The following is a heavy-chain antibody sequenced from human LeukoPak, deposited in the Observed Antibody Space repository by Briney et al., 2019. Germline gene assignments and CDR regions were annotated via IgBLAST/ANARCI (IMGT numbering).Heavy chain of an antibody. Sequence: PSETLSLTCAVYGGSFSGYYWSWIRQPPGKGLEWIGEINHSGSTNYNPSLKSRVTISVDTSKNQFSLKLSSVTAADTAVYYCARSSRVLRYSDYWGQGTLVTVSS. J-gene: IGHJ4*02. CDR2: INHSGST. CDR3: ARSSRVLRYSDY. CDR1: GGSFSGYY. D-gene: IGHD3-9*01. V-gene: IGHV4-34*01.